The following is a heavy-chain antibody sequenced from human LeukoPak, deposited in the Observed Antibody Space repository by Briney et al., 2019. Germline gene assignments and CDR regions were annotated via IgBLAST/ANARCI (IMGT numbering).Heavy chain of an antibody. D-gene: IGHD5-12*01. CDR2: ISSSSSTI. J-gene: IGHJ5*02. CDR3: ARGRLRTRGNWFDP. V-gene: IGHV3-48*01. CDR1: GFTFSSYS. Sequence: GGSLRLSCAASGFTFSSYSMNWVRQAPGKGLEWVSYISSSSSTIYYADSVKGRFTISRDNAKNSLYLQMNSLRAEDTAVYYCARGRLRTRGNWFDPWGQGTLVTVSS.